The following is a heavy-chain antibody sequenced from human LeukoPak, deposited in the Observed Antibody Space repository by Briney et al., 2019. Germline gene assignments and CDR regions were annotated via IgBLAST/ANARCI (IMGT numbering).Heavy chain of an antibody. D-gene: IGHD3-22*01. CDR3: ARERGHYYDSSGYYRRVAFDY. J-gene: IGHJ4*02. Sequence: PSETLSLTCSVSGGSINNYHWSWIRQSPGKGLEWIGSIYYSGSTYYNPSLKSRVTISVDTSKNQFSLKLSSVTAADTAVYYCARERGHYYDSSGYYRRVAFDYWGQGTLVTVSS. CDR2: IYYSGST. V-gene: IGHV4-59*05. CDR1: GGSINNYH.